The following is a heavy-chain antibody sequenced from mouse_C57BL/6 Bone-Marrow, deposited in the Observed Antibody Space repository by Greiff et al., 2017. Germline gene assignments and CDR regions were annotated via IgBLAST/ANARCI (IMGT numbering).Heavy chain of an antibody. J-gene: IGHJ3*01. CDR2: IDPANGNT. Sequence: EVQGVESVAELVRPGASVKLSCTASGFNIKNTYMHWVKQRPEQGLEWIGRIDPANGNTKYAPKFQGKATITADTSSNTAYLQLSSLTSEDTAIYYCARLYYYGIRFAYWGQGTLVTVSA. CDR1: GFNIKNTY. D-gene: IGHD1-1*01. CDR3: ARLYYYGIRFAY. V-gene: IGHV14-3*01.